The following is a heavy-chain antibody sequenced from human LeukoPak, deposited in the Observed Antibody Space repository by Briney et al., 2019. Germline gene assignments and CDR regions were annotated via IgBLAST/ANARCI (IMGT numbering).Heavy chain of an antibody. Sequence: ASVKVSCKASGYTFTSYGITWVRQAPGRGLEWLGWISAYNGNTNYAQKLQGRVTMTTDTSTSTAYMELRSLRSDDTAVYYCVRGGGAAADYSYYYMDVWGKGTTVTVSS. J-gene: IGHJ6*03. CDR1: GYTFTSYG. D-gene: IGHD6-13*01. V-gene: IGHV1-18*01. CDR2: ISAYNGNT. CDR3: VRGGGAAADYSYYYMDV.